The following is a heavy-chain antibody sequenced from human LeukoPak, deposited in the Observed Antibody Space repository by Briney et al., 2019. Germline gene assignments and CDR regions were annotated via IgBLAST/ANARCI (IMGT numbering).Heavy chain of an antibody. D-gene: IGHD5-12*01. J-gene: IGHJ4*02. CDR1: GGTFSSYA. Sequence: SVKVSCKASGGTFSSYAISWVRQAPGQGLEWMGGIIPIFGTANYAQKFQGRVTITADKSTSTAYMDLSSLRSEDTAVYYCARRLYSGYDYYFDYWAQGTLVTVSS. CDR3: ARRLYSGYDYYFDY. V-gene: IGHV1-69*06. CDR2: IIPIFGTA.